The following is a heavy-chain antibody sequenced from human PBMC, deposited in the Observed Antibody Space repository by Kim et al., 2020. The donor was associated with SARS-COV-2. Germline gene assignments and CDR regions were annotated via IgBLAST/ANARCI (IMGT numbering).Heavy chain of an antibody. D-gene: IGHD6-13*01. CDR1: GGTFSSYA. CDR3: ARGFWIAAAGTERYYSGMDV. CDR2: IIPIFGTA. V-gene: IGHV1-69*13. Sequence: SVKVSCKASGGTFSSYAISWVRQAPGQGLEWMGGIIPIFGTANYAQEFQGRVTITADESTTTAYMELSSLTSEDTAVYYCARGFWIAAAGTERYYSGMDVWGQGTTVIVSS. J-gene: IGHJ6*02.